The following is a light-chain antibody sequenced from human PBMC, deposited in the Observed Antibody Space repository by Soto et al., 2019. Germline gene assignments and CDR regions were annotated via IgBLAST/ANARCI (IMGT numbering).Light chain of an antibody. CDR3: QQHEAYPRT. Sequence: DIQMTQSPSTLSASIGDRVTITCRARQNINVWLAWYQQKPGKAPKFLIYQASTLQSGVPSRFSGSGSGTEFTLTISSLQPDEFATYYCQQHEAYPRTFGQGTKVEIK. V-gene: IGKV1-5*03. J-gene: IGKJ1*01. CDR2: QAS. CDR1: QNINVW.